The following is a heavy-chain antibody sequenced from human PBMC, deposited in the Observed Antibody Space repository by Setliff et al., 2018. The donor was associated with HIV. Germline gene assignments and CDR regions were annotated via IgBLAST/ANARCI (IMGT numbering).Heavy chain of an antibody. CDR3: ARGTRSSVNWFDP. CDR1: GGSISSGGYY. D-gene: IGHD2-2*01. V-gene: IGHV4-31*03. Sequence: SETLSLTCTVSGGSISSGGYYWSWIRQHPGKGLEWIGYIYYSGTTYYSPSLKSRVTISVDTSKNQFSLKLTSVTAADTAVYFCARGTRSSVNWFDPWGQGTLVTVSS. CDR2: IYYSGTT. J-gene: IGHJ5*02.